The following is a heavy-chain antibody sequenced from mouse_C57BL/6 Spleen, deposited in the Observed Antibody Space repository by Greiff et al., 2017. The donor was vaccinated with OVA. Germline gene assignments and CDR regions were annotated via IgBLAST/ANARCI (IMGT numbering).Heavy chain of an antibody. V-gene: IGHV1-52*01. CDR3: AREGLLRPFDY. CDR1: GYTFTSYW. CDR2: IDPSDSET. J-gene: IGHJ2*01. D-gene: IGHD2-3*01. Sequence: VQLQQPGAELVRPGSSVKLSCKASGYTFTSYWMHWVKQRPIQGLEWIGNIDPSDSETHYNQKFKDKATLTVDKASSTAYMQLSSLTSEDSAVYYCAREGLLRPFDYWGQGTTLTVSS.